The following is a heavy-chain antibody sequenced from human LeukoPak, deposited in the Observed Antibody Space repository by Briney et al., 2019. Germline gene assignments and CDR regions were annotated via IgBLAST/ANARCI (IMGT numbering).Heavy chain of an antibody. J-gene: IGHJ4*02. Sequence: PSETPSLTCAVYGGSFSGYYCSWIRQPPGKGLEWIGEINHSGSTNYNPSLKSRVTISVDTSKNQFSLKLSSVTAADTAVYSCASVGTTMVYWGQGTLVTVSS. CDR1: GGSFSGYY. V-gene: IGHV4-34*01. CDR2: INHSGST. CDR3: ASVGTTMVY. D-gene: IGHD1-7*01.